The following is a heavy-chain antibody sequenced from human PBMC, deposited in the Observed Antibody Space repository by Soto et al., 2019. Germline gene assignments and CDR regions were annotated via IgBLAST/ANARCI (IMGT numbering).Heavy chain of an antibody. Sequence: SETLSLTCSVSGGSISNGDYYWTWIRQPPGKGLEWIGFIYHSGTTYYSPSLRSQLSISMDTSKNLFSLNLSSVIAADTAVYYCARASAVVGGGFDLWGPGTLVTVSS. D-gene: IGHD5-18*01. CDR2: IYHSGTT. CDR3: ARASAVVGGGFDL. CDR1: GGSISNGDYY. V-gene: IGHV4-30-4*01. J-gene: IGHJ4*02.